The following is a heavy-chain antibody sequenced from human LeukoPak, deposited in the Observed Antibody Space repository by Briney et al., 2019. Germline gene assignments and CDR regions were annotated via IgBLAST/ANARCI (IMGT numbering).Heavy chain of an antibody. Sequence: GGSLRLSCAASGFTFSSYAMSWVRQATGKRLECVSAISGSGGSTYYADSVKGRFTISRDNSKNTLYLQMNSLRAEDTAVYYCASSYSSSWYAWFDPWGQGTLVTVSS. D-gene: IGHD6-13*01. CDR2: ISGSGGST. CDR3: ASSYSSSWYAWFDP. CDR1: GFTFSSYA. V-gene: IGHV3-23*01. J-gene: IGHJ5*02.